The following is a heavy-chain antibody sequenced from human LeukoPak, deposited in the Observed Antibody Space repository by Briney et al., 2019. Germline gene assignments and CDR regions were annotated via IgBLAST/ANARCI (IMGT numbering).Heavy chain of an antibody. D-gene: IGHD2-2*01. Sequence: SGTLSLTCAVSGGSISSSNWWSWVRQPPEKGLEWIGEIYHSGSTNYNPSLKSRVTISVDKSKNQFSLKLSSVTAADTAVYYCARGLVGYCSSTSCYSWFDPWGQGTLVTVSS. CDR3: ARGLVGYCSSTSCYSWFDP. CDR2: IYHSGST. V-gene: IGHV4-4*02. J-gene: IGHJ5*02. CDR1: GGSISSSNW.